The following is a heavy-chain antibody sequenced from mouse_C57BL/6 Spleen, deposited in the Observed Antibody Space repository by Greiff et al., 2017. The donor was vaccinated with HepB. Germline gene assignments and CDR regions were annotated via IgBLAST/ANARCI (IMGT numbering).Heavy chain of an antibody. D-gene: IGHD3-1*01. Sequence: EVKLVESEGGLVQPGSSMKLSCTASGFTFSDYYMAWVRQVPEKGLEWVANINYDGSSTYYLDSLKSRFIISRDNAKNILYLQMSSLKSEDTATYYCARDRVYYFDYWGQGTTLTVSS. J-gene: IGHJ2*01. V-gene: IGHV5-16*01. CDR3: ARDRVYYFDY. CDR2: INYDGSST. CDR1: GFTFSDYY.